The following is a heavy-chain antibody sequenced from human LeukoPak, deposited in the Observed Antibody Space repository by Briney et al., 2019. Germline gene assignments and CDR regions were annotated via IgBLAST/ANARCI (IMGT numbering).Heavy chain of an antibody. D-gene: IGHD3-3*01. CDR3: AKPNDFWSYYFDY. CDR2: ISYDGSNK. Sequence: GGSLRLSCAASGFTVSGYGMHWVRQAPGKGLEWVAVISYDGSNKYYADSVKGRFTISRDNSKNTLYLQMNSLRAEDTAVYYCAKPNDFWSYYFDYWGQGTLVTVSS. CDR1: GFTVSGYG. J-gene: IGHJ4*02. V-gene: IGHV3-30*18.